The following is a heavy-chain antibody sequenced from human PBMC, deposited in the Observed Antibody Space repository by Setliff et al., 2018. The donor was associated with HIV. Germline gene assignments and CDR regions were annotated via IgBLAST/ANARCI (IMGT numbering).Heavy chain of an antibody. J-gene: IGHJ6*03. Sequence: TGGSLRLSCAGSGFTFTDYIMHWVRQVPGKGLVWVSRINSDGSDTRYADSVKGRFTISRDNAKNTLYLQMNSLRVEDTAIYYCARGRRDCSSGSCYDPYYMDVWGKGTTVTVSS. CDR3: ARGRRDCSSGSCYDPYYMDV. CDR1: GFTFTDYI. D-gene: IGHD2-15*01. V-gene: IGHV3-74*01. CDR2: INSDGSDT.